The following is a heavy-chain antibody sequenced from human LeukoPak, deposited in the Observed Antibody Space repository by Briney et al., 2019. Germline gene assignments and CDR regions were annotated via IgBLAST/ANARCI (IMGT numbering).Heavy chain of an antibody. V-gene: IGHV3-74*01. J-gene: IGHJ4*02. D-gene: IGHD6-19*01. CDR1: GFTFSTYA. CDR3: ARERTSGWDAFDF. CDR2: INSVGSST. Sequence: GGSLRLSCAASGFTFSTYAMSWVRQAPGKGLVWVSRINSVGSSTSYADSVKGRFTISRDNAKNTLYLQMNSLRAEDTAVYYCARERTSGWDAFDFWGQGTLVTVSS.